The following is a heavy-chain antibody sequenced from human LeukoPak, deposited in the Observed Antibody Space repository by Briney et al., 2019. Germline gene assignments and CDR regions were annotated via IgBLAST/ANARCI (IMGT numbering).Heavy chain of an antibody. V-gene: IGHV3-74*01. CDR2: INSDGSST. CDR3: ARDPAVVGLHYFDY. J-gene: IGHJ4*02. CDR1: GFTFSSYW. Sequence: PGGSLRLSRAASGFTFSSYWMHWVRQAPGKGLVWVSRINSDGSSTSYADSVKGRFTISRDNAKNTLYLQMNSLRAEDTAVYYCARDPAVVGLHYFDYWGQGTLVTVSS. D-gene: IGHD2-15*01.